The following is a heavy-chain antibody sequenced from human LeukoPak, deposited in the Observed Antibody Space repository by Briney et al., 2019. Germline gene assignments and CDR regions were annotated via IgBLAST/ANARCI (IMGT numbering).Heavy chain of an antibody. CDR2: IYYSGST. J-gene: IGHJ4*02. CDR1: GGSISSSSYY. Sequence: SETLSLTCTVSGGSISSSSYYWGWIRQPPGKGLEWIGSIYYSGSTLYNPSLKSRVTISVDTSKNQFSLKLSSVTAADTAVYYCARRSYDSSGYFDYWGQGTLVTVSS. D-gene: IGHD3-22*01. V-gene: IGHV4-39*01. CDR3: ARRSYDSSGYFDY.